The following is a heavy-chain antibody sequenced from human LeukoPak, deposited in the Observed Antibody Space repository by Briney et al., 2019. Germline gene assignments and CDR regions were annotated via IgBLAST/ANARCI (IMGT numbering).Heavy chain of an antibody. CDR1: GGSISSYY. D-gene: IGHD2-15*01. CDR3: ARGAPAVVAAAIMDV. CDR2: IYYSGST. Sequence: SETLSLTCTVSGGSISSYYWSWIRQPPGKGLEWIGYIYYSGSTNYNPSLKSRVTISVDTSKNQFSLKLSSVTAADTAVYYCARGAPAVVAAAIMDVWGKGTTVTVSS. V-gene: IGHV4-59*01. J-gene: IGHJ6*04.